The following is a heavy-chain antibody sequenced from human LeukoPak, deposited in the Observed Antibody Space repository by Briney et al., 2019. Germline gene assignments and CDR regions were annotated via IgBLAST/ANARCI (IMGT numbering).Heavy chain of an antibody. D-gene: IGHD6-19*01. CDR3: AKEAQWLVTYGGSY. CDR1: GFTFSSYS. J-gene: IGHJ4*02. V-gene: IGHV3-21*04. Sequence: PGGSLRLSCAASGFTFSSYSMNWVRQAPGKGLEWVSSISSSSSYIYYADSVKGRFTISRDNSKNTLYLQMNSLRAEDTAVYYCAKEAQWLVTYGGSYWGQGTLVTVSS. CDR2: ISSSSSYI.